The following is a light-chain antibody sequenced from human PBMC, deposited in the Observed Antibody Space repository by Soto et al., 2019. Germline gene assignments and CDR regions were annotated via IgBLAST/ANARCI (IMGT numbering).Light chain of an antibody. V-gene: IGKV1-13*02. CDR2: DVS. J-gene: IGKJ5*01. Sequence: AIQLTQSPSSLSASVGDRVTITCRASQDLRGAVAWYQQKPGKAPKILIYDVSTLESGVPSRFSGSSSGTDFTLTISSLQPVDFATYYCQQFNSYPITFGQGTRLEIK. CDR1: QDLRGA. CDR3: QQFNSYPIT.